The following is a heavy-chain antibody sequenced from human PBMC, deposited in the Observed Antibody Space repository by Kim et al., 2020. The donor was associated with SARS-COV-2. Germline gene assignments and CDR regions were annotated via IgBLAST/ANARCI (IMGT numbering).Heavy chain of an antibody. CDR2: IYYSGST. D-gene: IGHD3-22*01. CDR1: GGSISSYY. J-gene: IGHJ4*02. Sequence: SETLSLTCTVSGGSISSYYWSWIRQPPGKGLEWIGYIYYSGSTNYNPSLKSRVTISVDTSKNQFSLKLSSVTAADTAVYYCARGMIGTSGLGTNFDYWGQGTLVTVSS. CDR3: ARGMIGTSGLGTNFDY. V-gene: IGHV4-59*13.